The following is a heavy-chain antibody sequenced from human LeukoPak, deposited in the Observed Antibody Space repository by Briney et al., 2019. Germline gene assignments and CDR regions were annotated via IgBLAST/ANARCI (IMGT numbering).Heavy chain of an antibody. D-gene: IGHD1-26*01. V-gene: IGHV3-30*04. CDR1: GVTFSSYA. Sequence: PGRSLRLSCAASGVTFSSYAMHWVRQAPGKGLEWVALISYDGSNKYYADSVKGRFTISRDNSKNTLYLQMNSLRAEDTAVYYCARGGIVGATVYWGQGTLVTVSS. J-gene: IGHJ4*02. CDR2: ISYDGSNK. CDR3: ARGGIVGATVY.